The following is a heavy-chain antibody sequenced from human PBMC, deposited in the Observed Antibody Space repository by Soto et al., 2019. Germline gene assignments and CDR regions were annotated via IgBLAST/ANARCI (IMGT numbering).Heavy chain of an antibody. CDR2: IIPIFGTA. V-gene: IGHV1-69*12. Sequence: QVQLVQSGAEVKKPGSSVKVSCKASGGTFSSYAISWVRQAPGQGLEWMGGIIPIFGTANYAQKFQGRVTITADESTRKANRGLSSVRSEDTPVYYCGRTRGHLVVLSAPAFDIWGQGTMVTVSS. CDR3: GRTRGHLVVLSAPAFDI. D-gene: IGHD2-15*01. J-gene: IGHJ3*02. CDR1: GGTFSSYA.